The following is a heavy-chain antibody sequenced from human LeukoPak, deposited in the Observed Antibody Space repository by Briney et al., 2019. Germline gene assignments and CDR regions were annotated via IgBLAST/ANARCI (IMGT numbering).Heavy chain of an antibody. Sequence: GGSLRLSCAASRFTFSDYYKSWIRQAPGKGLEWVSSISSSASSIYYADSVKGRFTISRDNAKNSLYLQMNSLRAEDTAVYYCARALPGWGFDPWGQGTLVTVSS. V-gene: IGHV3-11*01. CDR3: ARALPGWGFDP. CDR1: RFTFSDYY. CDR2: ISSSASSI. J-gene: IGHJ5*02. D-gene: IGHD6-19*01.